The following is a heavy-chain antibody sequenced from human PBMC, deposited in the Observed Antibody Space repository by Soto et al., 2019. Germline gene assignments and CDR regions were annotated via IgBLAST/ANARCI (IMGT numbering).Heavy chain of an antibody. J-gene: IGHJ6*03. CDR3: ARQSGSSSPRYYMDV. D-gene: IGHD6-6*01. V-gene: IGHV5-51*01. Sequence: GESLKSSGKGSGYSVTSYWIGWVRQMPGKGLEWMGIIYPGDSDTRYSPSFQGQVTISADKSISTAHLQWSSLKASGTAMYYCARQSGSSSPRYYMDVWGKGTTVTVSS. CDR2: IYPGDSDT. CDR1: GYSVTSYW.